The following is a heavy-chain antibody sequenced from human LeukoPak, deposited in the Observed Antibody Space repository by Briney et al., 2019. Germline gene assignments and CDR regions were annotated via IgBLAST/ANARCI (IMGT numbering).Heavy chain of an antibody. J-gene: IGHJ4*02. CDR1: GFTFSSYG. CDR3: AKGAANWNYVFDY. CDR2: ISYDGSSK. D-gene: IGHD1-7*01. V-gene: IGHV3-30*18. Sequence: GRSLRLSCAASGFTFSSYGMHWVRQAPGKGLEWVAVISYDGSSKYYADSVKGRFTISRDNSKNTLYLQMNSLRAEDTAVYYCAKGAANWNYVFDYWGQGTLVTVSS.